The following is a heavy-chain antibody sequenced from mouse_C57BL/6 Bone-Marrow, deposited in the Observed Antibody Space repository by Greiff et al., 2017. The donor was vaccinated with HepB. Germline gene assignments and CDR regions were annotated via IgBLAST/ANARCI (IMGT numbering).Heavy chain of an antibody. CDR2: ISNGGGST. CDR1: GFTFSDYY. CDR3: ARQEYFDV. V-gene: IGHV5-12*01. Sequence: EVQLVESGGGLVQPGGSLKLSCAASGFTFSDYYMYWVRQTPEKRLEWVAYISNGGGSTYYPDTVKGRFTISRDNAKNTLYLQMSRLKSEDTAMYYCARQEYFDVWGTWTTVTVSS. J-gene: IGHJ1*03.